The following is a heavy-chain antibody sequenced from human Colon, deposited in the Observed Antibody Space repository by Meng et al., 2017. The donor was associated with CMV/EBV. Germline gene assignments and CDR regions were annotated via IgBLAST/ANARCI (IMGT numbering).Heavy chain of an antibody. D-gene: IGHD6-19*01. CDR2: SRSREFGGTR. CDR1: GFTFHDYA. V-gene: IGHV3-49*04. J-gene: IGHJ4*02. CDR3: ARGRTGTGWKYYFDH. Sequence: LKVSCTTSGFTFHDYAFDWVRQAPGKGLELVGFSRSREFGGTREYAASVQGRFDISRDSSGNILHLQMDGLQTDDTAVYFCARGRTGTGWKYYFDHWGRGTLVTVSS.